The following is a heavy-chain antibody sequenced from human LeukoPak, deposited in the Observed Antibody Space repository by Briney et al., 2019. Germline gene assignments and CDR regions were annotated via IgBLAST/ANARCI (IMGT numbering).Heavy chain of an antibody. Sequence: SQTPSLTCTVSGGSISSGSYYWSWIRQPAGKGLEWIGRIYTSGSTNYNPSLKSRVTISVDTSKNQFSLKLSSVTAADTAVYYCASLVGALDAFDVWGQGTMVTVSS. J-gene: IGHJ3*01. CDR3: ASLVGALDAFDV. D-gene: IGHD1-26*01. CDR2: IYTSGST. CDR1: GGSISSGSYY. V-gene: IGHV4-61*02.